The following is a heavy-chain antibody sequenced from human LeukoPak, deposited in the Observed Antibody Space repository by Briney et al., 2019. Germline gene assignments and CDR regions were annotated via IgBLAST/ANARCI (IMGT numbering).Heavy chain of an antibody. J-gene: IGHJ4*02. D-gene: IGHD3-9*01. CDR2: IKQDGNEK. V-gene: IGHV3-7*01. CDR3: ARDSYEYYDILTGYYNLYYFDY. CDR1: GFTFSSYW. Sequence: GGSLRLSCAASGFTFSSYWMSWVRQAPGKGLEWVAHIKQDGNEKYYVDSVKGRFTISRDNAKNSLYLQMNSLRAEDTAVYYCARDSYEYYDILTGYYNLYYFDYWGQGTLVTVSS.